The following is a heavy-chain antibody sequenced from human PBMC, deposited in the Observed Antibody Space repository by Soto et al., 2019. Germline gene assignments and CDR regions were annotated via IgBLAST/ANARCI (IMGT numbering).Heavy chain of an antibody. D-gene: IGHD6-19*01. CDR1: GFTFSSYG. J-gene: IGHJ4*02. CDR3: AKAQHWLVWY. CDR2: ISYDGSNK. Sequence: QVQLVESGGGVVQPGRSLRLSCAASGFTFSSYGMHWVRQAPVKGLEWVAVISYDGSNKYYADSVKGRFTISRDNSKNTLYLQRNSLRAKDTAVYYCAKAQHWLVWYWGQGTLVTVSS. V-gene: IGHV3-30*18.